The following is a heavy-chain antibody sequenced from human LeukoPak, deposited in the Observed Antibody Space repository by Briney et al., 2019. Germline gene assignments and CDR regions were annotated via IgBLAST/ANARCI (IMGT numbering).Heavy chain of an antibody. CDR2: INPYSGDT. J-gene: IGHJ4*02. V-gene: IGHV1-2*02. CDR1: GYTFTDYY. Sequence: ASVTVSCTASGYTFTDYYIHWVRQAPGQGLEWMGWINPYSGDTHYAQEFRGRVTVTRDTSISTVYMDLRILRSDDTAVYYCARLPRDGYSYWGQGTLVTVPS. D-gene: IGHD5-24*01. CDR3: ARLPRDGYSY.